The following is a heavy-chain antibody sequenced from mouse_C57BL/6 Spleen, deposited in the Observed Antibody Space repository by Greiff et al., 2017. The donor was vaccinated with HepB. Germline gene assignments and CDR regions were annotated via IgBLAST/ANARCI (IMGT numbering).Heavy chain of an antibody. CDR1: GYTFTSYW. CDR2: IYPSDSET. J-gene: IGHJ2*01. CDR3: ARGGGSLFDY. Sequence: VQLQQPGAELVRPGSSVKLSCKASGYTFTSYWMDWVKQRPGQGLEWIGNIYPSDSETHYNQKFKDKATLTVDKSSSTAYMQLSSLTSEDSAVYYCARGGGSLFDYWGQGTTLTVSS. V-gene: IGHV1-61*01.